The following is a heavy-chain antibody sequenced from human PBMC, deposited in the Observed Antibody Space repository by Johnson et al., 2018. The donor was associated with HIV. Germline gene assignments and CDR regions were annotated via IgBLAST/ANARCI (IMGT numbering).Heavy chain of an antibody. V-gene: IGHV3-33*08. Sequence: QVQLVESGGGLVQPGRSLRLSCAASAFTFRSYSMHWVRQAPGKGLEWVAVIRYDGSNKYYVDSVKGRFTVSRDNASQSLYLQMNSLGVEDTTVYYCARAGGTPFNFWSGYNREVDAFDVWGQGTMVTVSS. D-gene: IGHD3-3*01. CDR1: AFTFRSYS. CDR3: ARAGGTPFNFWSGYNREVDAFDV. J-gene: IGHJ3*01. CDR2: IRYDGSNK.